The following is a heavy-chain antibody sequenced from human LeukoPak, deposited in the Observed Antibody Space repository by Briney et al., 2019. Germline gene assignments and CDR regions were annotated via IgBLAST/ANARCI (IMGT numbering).Heavy chain of an antibody. CDR1: GFTFSSYA. D-gene: IGHD6-13*01. V-gene: IGHV3-64*04. J-gene: IGHJ6*04. CDR2: ISSNGGST. Sequence: PGGSLRLSCSASGFTFSSYAMHWVRQAPGKGLEYVSAISSNGGSTYYADSVKGRFTISRDNSKNTLYLQMNSLRAEDTAVYYCAKDGAAGIIRNRDYGMDVWGKGTTVTVSS. CDR3: AKDGAAGIIRNRDYGMDV.